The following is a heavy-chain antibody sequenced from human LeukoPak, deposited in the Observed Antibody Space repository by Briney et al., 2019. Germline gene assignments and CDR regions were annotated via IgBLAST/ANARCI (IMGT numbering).Heavy chain of an antibody. V-gene: IGHV4-4*07. CDR3: ARRSDYGENSY. J-gene: IGHJ4*02. Sequence: SETLSLTCTVSGGSISSYYWSWIRQPAGKGLEWIGRIYTSGSTNYNPSLKSRVTMSVDTSKNQCSQKLSSVTAADTAVYYCARRSDYGENSYWGQGTLVTVSS. CDR2: IYTSGST. CDR1: GGSISSYY. D-gene: IGHD4-17*01.